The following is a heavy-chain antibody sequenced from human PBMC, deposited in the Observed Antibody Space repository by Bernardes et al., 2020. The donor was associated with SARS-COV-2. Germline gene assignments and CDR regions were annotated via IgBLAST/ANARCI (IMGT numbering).Heavy chain of an antibody. CDR1: GGTFSSYA. V-gene: IGHV1-69*13. Sequence: SVKVSCKASGGTFSSYAISWVRQAPGQGLEWMGRIIPIFGTANYAQKFQGRVTITADESTSTAYMELSSLRSEDTAVYYCARDYPELRYFLAGHRIYYGMDVWGQGTTVTVSS. J-gene: IGHJ6*02. D-gene: IGHD3-9*01. CDR3: ARDYPELRYFLAGHRIYYGMDV. CDR2: IIPIFGTA.